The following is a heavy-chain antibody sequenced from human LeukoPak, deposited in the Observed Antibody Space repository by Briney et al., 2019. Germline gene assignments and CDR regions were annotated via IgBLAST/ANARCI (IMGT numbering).Heavy chain of an antibody. CDR3: ARSWGIAAAGLFDY. CDR2: VYYSGST. D-gene: IGHD6-13*01. Sequence: SETLSLTCTVSGYSISSSSSYWGWIRQPPGKGLEWIGSVYYSGSTYYNPSLKSRVTISVDTSQNQFALKLSSVTAADTALYYRARSWGIAAAGLFDYWGQGTLVTVSS. J-gene: IGHJ4*02. V-gene: IGHV4-39*06. CDR1: GYSISSSSSY.